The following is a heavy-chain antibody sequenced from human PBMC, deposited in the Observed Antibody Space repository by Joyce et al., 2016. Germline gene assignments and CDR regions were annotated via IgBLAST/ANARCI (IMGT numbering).Heavy chain of an antibody. CDR1: GGAFSNFT. J-gene: IGHJ6*02. CDR2: VIPFCGAA. V-gene: IGHV1-69*12. Sequence: QVLLVQSGATVKRPGSSLRVPCKSSGGAFSNFTVNWVRQAPGQRLEWMGGVIPFCGAAKYAEHFQGRVTWTADLSTRTAYMELSSLTSADTAVYYCARGGTSSDHYFFYTLDVWGPGTTVIVSS. D-gene: IGHD1-14*01. CDR3: ARGGTSSDHYFFYTLDV.